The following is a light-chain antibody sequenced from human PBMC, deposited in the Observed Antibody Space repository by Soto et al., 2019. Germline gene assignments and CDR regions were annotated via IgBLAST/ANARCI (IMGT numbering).Light chain of an antibody. CDR1: SSDVGGYNY. J-gene: IGLJ1*01. V-gene: IGLV2-14*01. Sequence: QSALTQPASVAGSPGQSITLSCTGTSSDVGGYNYVSWYQQHPGKAPKLMIYEVSNRPSGISHRFSGSKSGNTASLTISGLRAEEDADYYCSSYTRQYTPSYVFGAGTKLTVL. CDR3: SSYTRQYTPSYV. CDR2: EVS.